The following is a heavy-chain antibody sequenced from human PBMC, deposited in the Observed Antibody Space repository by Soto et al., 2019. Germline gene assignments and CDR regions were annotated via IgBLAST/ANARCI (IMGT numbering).Heavy chain of an antibody. CDR2: IDPSDSQT. CDR1: GYSFAGYW. V-gene: IGHV5-10-1*01. CDR3: ARVSLDYYYYGMDV. J-gene: IGHJ6*02. Sequence: GESLKISCKGSGYSFAGYWITWVRQKPGKGLEWMGRIDPSDSQTYYSPSFRGHVTISVTKSITTVFLQWSSLRASDTAMYYCARVSLDYYYYGMDVWGQGTTVTVSS.